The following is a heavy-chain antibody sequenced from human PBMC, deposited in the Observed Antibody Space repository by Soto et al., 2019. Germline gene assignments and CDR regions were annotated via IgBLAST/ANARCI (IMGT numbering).Heavy chain of an antibody. J-gene: IGHJ4*02. CDR2: ISGGGDTT. CDR1: GFTFNNYA. V-gene: IGHV3-23*01. D-gene: IGHD6-13*01. CDR3: AQHGPQYSSSLTHY. Sequence: EVQLLESGGGLVQPGESLRLSCAGSGFTFNNYAMTWVRQAPGKGPEWVSAISGGGDTTYYADSVKGRFTISRDNSKNTLYLQMNSLRAEDTAVDYCAQHGPQYSSSLTHYWGQGTLVTVSS.